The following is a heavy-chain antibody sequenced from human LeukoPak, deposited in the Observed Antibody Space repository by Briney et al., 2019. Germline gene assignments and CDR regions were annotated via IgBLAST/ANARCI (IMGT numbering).Heavy chain of an antibody. V-gene: IGHV3-21*01. J-gene: IGHJ4*02. CDR3: APLGSGSYQTDY. Sequence: GGSLRLSCAASGFTFSSYSMNWVRQAPGKGLEWVSSISSSSSYIYYADSVKGRFTISRDNAKNSPYLQMNSLRAEDTAVYYCAPLGSGSYQTDYWGQGTLVTVSS. CDR1: GFTFSSYS. CDR2: ISSSSSYI. D-gene: IGHD1-26*01.